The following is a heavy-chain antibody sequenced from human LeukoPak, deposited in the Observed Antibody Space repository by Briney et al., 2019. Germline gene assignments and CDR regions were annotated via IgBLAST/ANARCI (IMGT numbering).Heavy chain of an antibody. CDR3: ARDQLPGWTPGYYYMDV. Sequence: GGSLRLSCAASGFTFSSYWMSWVRQAPGKGLEWVANIKQDGSEKYYVDSVKGRFTISRDNAKNSLYLQMNSLRAEDTAVYYCARDQLPGWTPGYYYMDVWGKGTTVTVSS. D-gene: IGHD6-19*01. CDR2: IKQDGSEK. V-gene: IGHV3-7*01. J-gene: IGHJ6*03. CDR1: GFTFSSYW.